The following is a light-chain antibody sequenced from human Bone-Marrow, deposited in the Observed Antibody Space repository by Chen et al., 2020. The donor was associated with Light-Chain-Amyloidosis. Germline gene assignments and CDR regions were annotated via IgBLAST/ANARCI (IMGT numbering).Light chain of an antibody. Sequence: QSLLTQPPSASGTPGQAVNIACSGSGSNIGGHSVNWYQHLPGTAPQLVIFNNHKRPSGVPDRFAGSRSGTSASLAISGLQADDDGDYYCAAWYDSLRTSLFGGGTKLTVL. J-gene: IGLJ3*02. CDR1: GSNIGGHS. V-gene: IGLV1-44*01. CDR2: NNH. CDR3: AAWYDSLRTSL.